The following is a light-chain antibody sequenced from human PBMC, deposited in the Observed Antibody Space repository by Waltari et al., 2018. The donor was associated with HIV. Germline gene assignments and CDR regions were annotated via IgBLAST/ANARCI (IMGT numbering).Light chain of an antibody. CDR1: DSNIGAGYD. CDR2: TNS. V-gene: IGLV1-40*01. CDR3: QSYDSGLSGVI. J-gene: IGLJ2*01. Sequence: QSVLTQPPSVSGAPGQRVTISCTGSDSNIGAGYDVHWFQQSPGTAPNLLIYTNSNRPSGVPDRFSASKSGASASLAIAGLQVEEEADYYCQSYDSGLSGVIFGGGTKLTVL.